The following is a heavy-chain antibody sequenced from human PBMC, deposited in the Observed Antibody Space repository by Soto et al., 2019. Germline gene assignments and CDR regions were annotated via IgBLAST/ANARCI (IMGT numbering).Heavy chain of an antibody. CDR3: TTDIWPYFQSDF. D-gene: IGHD2-21*01. Sequence: VQLVESGGGFVKPGGSLRLSCAASGLTFSKVWMNWVRQAPGTGLEWVGHIKSKTDGGTTDYAAPVKGRFTISRDDSKNTLYLQMNSPKIDDTGVYYCTTDIWPYFQSDFWGQGTLVTVSP. J-gene: IGHJ4*02. V-gene: IGHV3-15*07. CDR1: GLTFSKVW. CDR2: IKSKTDGGTT.